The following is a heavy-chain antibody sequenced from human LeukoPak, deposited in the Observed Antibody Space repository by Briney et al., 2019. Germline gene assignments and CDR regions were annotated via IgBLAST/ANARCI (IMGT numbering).Heavy chain of an antibody. CDR2: INYNGST. CDR1: GGSFSGYY. D-gene: IGHD2-15*01. V-gene: IGHV4-34*01. CDR3: ARVMESHCSGGSCYSRGAGEVRWFDP. Sequence: SETLSLTCAVYGGSFSGYYRSWIPQPPGEGLEWIGEINYNGSTNYNPSLKSRVPISVDTSKNQFSLKLSSVTAADTAVYYCARVMESHCSGGSCYSRGAGEVRWFDPWGQGTLVTVSS. J-gene: IGHJ5*02.